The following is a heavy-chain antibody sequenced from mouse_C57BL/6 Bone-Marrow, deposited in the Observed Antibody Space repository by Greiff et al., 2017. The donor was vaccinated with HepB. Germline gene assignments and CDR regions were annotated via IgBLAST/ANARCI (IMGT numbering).Heavy chain of an antibody. J-gene: IGHJ2*01. D-gene: IGHD1-1*01. V-gene: IGHV5-6*01. CDR1: GFTFSSYG. CDR3: ARNYYGSSYFFDY. Sequence: EVKVVESGGDLVKPGGSLKLSCAASGFTFSSYGMSWVLQTPDKRLEWVATISSGGSYTYYPDSVKGRFTISRDNAKNTLYLQMSSLKSEDTAMYYCARNYYGSSYFFDYWGQGTTLTVSS. CDR2: ISSGGSYT.